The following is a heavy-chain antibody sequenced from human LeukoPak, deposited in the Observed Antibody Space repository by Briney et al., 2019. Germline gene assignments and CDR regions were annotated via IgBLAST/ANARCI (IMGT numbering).Heavy chain of an antibody. J-gene: IGHJ4*02. CDR1: GFTFSTYA. Sequence: GGSLRLSCAASGFTFSTYAMNWVRQAPGKGLEWVSYISSSSNTIYYADSVQGRFTISRDNANNSLYLQMNSLRAEDTAVYYCARDGYDFWSGYPTTVDFWGQGTLVTVSS. V-gene: IGHV3-48*01. CDR3: ARDGYDFWSGYPTTVDF. D-gene: IGHD3-3*01. CDR2: ISSSSNTI.